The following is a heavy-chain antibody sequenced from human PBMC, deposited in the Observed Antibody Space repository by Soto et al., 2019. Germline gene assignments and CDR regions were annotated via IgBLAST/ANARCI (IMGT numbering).Heavy chain of an antibody. CDR2: VGGSGENT. V-gene: IGHV3-23*01. Sequence: SLTCADSRFTFRSYAMIWVRQAPGMGLEWGSGVGGSGENTYYADSVKGRFTISRDNSKNTVYLQLTSLGAEDTARYYCAKSDRGVFGVVMSPALDPLDVWGQGTIVTV. J-gene: IGHJ3*01. CDR3: AKSDRGVFGVVMSPALDPLDV. CDR1: RFTFRSYA. D-gene: IGHD3-3*01.